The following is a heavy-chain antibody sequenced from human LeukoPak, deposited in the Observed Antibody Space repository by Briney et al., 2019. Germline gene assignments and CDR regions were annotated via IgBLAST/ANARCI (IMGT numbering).Heavy chain of an antibody. J-gene: IGHJ4*02. Sequence: PSETLSLTCTVSGDSISNYYWSWIRRPPGRGLEWIGYIHYSGITKHNPSLKSRVTISVDTSKSQFSLKLRSVTAADTAVYCCARRGNYASGTFYDDYWGQGTLVTVSS. CDR3: ARRGNYASGTFYDDY. CDR1: GDSISNYY. D-gene: IGHD3-10*01. CDR2: IHYSGIT. V-gene: IGHV4-59*08.